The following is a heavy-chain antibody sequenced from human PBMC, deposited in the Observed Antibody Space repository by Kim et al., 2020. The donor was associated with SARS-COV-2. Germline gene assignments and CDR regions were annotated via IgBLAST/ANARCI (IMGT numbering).Heavy chain of an antibody. CDR1: GFTFSSYA. V-gene: IGHV3-30-3*01. Sequence: GGSLRLSCAASGFTFSSYAMHWVRQAPGKGLEWVAVISYDGSNKYYADSVKGRFTVSRDNSKNTLYQQMNSLRAENTAVYYCARRGVAAKNYNYYMDVWGKGTTITVSS. D-gene: IGHD2-15*01. J-gene: IGHJ6*03. CDR3: ARRGVAAKNYNYYMDV. CDR2: ISYDGSNK.